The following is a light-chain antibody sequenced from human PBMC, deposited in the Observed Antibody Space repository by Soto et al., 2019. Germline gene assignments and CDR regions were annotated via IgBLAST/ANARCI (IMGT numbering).Light chain of an antibody. CDR2: EGS. CDR1: SSDVGSYNL. Sequence: QSALTQPASVSLSPGQSITISCSGTSSDVGSYNLVSWYQQHPGKAPKLMIYEGSKRPSGVSNRFSGSKSGNTASLTISGLQAEDETDYYCCSYAGSSTLFGTGTKVTVL. V-gene: IGLV2-23*03. J-gene: IGLJ1*01. CDR3: CSYAGSSTL.